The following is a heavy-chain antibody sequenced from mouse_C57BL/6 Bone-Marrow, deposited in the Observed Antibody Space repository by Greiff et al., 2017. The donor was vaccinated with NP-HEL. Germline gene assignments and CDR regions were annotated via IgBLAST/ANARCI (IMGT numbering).Heavy chain of an antibody. CDR3: ARETSTSGKPWYAMDY. J-gene: IGHJ4*01. Sequence: VQVVESGAELVKPGASVKISCKASGYAFSSYWMNWVKQRPGKGLEWIGQIYPGDGDTNYNGKFKGKATLTADKSSSTAYMQLSSLTSEDSAVYFCARETSTSGKPWYAMDYWGQGTSVTVSS. V-gene: IGHV1-80*01. CDR1: GYAFSSYW. D-gene: IGHD1-3*01. CDR2: IYPGDGDT.